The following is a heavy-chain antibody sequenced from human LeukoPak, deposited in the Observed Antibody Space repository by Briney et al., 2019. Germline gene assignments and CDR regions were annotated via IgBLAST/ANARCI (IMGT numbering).Heavy chain of an antibody. J-gene: IGHJ4*02. CDR1: GFTFSSYG. CDR2: IWYDGSNK. Sequence: PGGSLRLSCAASGFTFSSYGMHWVRRAPGKGLEWVAVIWYDGSNKYYADSVKARFTISRDNSKNTLYLQMNSLRAEDTAVYYCAKDLYSSSSCFDYWGQGTLVTVSS. CDR3: AKDLYSSSSCFDY. D-gene: IGHD6-6*01. V-gene: IGHV3-33*06.